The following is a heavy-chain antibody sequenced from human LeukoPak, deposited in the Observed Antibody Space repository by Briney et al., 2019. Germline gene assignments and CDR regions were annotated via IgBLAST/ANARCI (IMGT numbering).Heavy chain of an antibody. CDR1: GGSISSYY. CDR3: ARNDGGNFYY. J-gene: IGHJ4*02. V-gene: IGHV4-59*12. D-gene: IGHD4-23*01. Sequence: SETLSLTCTVSGGSISSYYWSWIRQPPGKGLEWIGEIYHSGSTNYNPSLKSRVTISVDKSKNQFSLKLSSVTAADTAVYYCARNDGGNFYYWGQGTLVTVSS. CDR2: IYHSGST.